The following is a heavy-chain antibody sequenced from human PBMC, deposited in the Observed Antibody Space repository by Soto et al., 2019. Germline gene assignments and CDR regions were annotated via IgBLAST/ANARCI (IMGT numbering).Heavy chain of an antibody. D-gene: IGHD3-3*01. J-gene: IGHJ6*02. V-gene: IGHV4-59*01. CDR3: ARDKGLRFLEWSYYYYYGMDV. Sequence: SLTRSVSNAAISSSYWRWTSESQGRGLEWIGYIYYSGSTNYNPSLKSRVTISVDTSKNQFSLKLSSVTAADTAVYYCARDKGLRFLEWSYYYYYGMDVWGQGTTVT. CDR1: NAAISSSY. CDR2: IYYSGST.